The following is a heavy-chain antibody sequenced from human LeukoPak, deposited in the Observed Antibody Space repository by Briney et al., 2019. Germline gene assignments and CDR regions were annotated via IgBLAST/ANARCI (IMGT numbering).Heavy chain of an antibody. CDR1: GFTFSSYG. D-gene: IGHD3-3*01. CDR2: IRYDGSNK. V-gene: IGHV3-30*02. CDR3: AKDHAPKHTIFGVAMDY. J-gene: IGHJ4*02. Sequence: PGGSLRLSCAASGFTFSSYGLHWVRQAPGKGLEWVAFIRYDGSNKYYADSVKGRFTISRDNSKNTLYLQMNSLRAEDTAVYYCAKDHAPKHTIFGVAMDYWGQGTLVTVSS.